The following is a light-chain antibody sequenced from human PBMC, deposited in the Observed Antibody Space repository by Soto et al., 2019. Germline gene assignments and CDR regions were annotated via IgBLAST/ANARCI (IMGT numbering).Light chain of an antibody. CDR1: SSDVGAYKY. J-gene: IGLJ1*01. V-gene: IGLV2-14*01. CDR2: EVS. Sequence: QSVLTQPASVSGSPGQSITISCTGTSSDVGAYKYVSWYQQHPGKAPKVMIYEVSKRPSGVSNRFSGSKSGNTASLTISGLQAEDEADYFCSSYSSSSTLFVYGPGTKVTVL. CDR3: SSYSSSSTLFV.